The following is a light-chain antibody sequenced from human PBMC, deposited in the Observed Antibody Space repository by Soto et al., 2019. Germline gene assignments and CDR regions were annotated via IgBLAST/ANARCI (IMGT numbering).Light chain of an antibody. CDR1: SSNIGSNY. V-gene: IGLV1-47*02. Sequence: QLVLTQPPSASGTPGQRVTISCSGSSSNIGSNYVYWYQQLPGTAPKLLIYSNNQRPSGVPDRFSGSKSGTSASLAISGLRSEDEADYYCAAWDDSLSALVFGGGTKVTVL. CDR2: SNN. J-gene: IGLJ3*02. CDR3: AAWDDSLSALV.